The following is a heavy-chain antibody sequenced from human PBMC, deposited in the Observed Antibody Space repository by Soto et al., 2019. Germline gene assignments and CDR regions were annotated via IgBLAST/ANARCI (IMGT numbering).Heavy chain of an antibody. J-gene: IGHJ4*02. CDR1: GFTFSTCA. CDR3: AKLSSGAVVPAAIES. Sequence: EVQLLESGGGLVQSGGSLRLSCAASGFTFSTCAMSWVRQGPGKGLEWVSTISGGGNTYYAGSGKGRVTISRDNSKNTLYLQMNSLRAEDTAAYYCAKLSSGAVVPAAIESWGQGTLVTVSS. V-gene: IGHV3-23*01. D-gene: IGHD2-2*01. CDR2: ISGGGNT.